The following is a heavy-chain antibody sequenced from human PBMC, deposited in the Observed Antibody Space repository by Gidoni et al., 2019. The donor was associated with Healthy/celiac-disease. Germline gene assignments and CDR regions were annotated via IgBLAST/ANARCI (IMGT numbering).Heavy chain of an antibody. D-gene: IGHD6-6*01. CDR2: ISGSGGST. CDR1: GFTFSSYA. J-gene: IGHJ4*02. Sequence: EVQLLESGGGLVQPGGSLRLSCAASGFTFSSYAMSWVRQAPGKGLEWVSAISGSGGSTYYADSVKGRFTISRDKPKNTLYLQMNSLRAEDTAVYYCAKAATARGGWLVDWGQGTLVTVSS. V-gene: IGHV3-23*01. CDR3: AKAATARGGWLVD.